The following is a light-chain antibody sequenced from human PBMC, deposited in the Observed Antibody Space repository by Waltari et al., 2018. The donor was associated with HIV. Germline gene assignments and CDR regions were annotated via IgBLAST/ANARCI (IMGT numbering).Light chain of an antibody. CDR2: DVT. Sequence: QSALTQPPSASGSPGQSVTISCTGTSSDVGGYNYVSWYQQLPGRAPKLMIDDVTKRPSRVPVRFSGSKSGTTASLTVSGLQAEDEADYFCSSYSGSNTLVFGGGTKLTVL. V-gene: IGLV2-8*01. CDR3: SSYSGSNTLV. J-gene: IGLJ2*01. CDR1: SSDVGGYNY.